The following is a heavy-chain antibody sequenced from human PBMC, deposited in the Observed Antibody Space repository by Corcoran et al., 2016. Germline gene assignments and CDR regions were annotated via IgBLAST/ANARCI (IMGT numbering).Heavy chain of an antibody. CDR2: IKSKTDGGTT. J-gene: IGHJ6*02. V-gene: IGHV3-15*07. D-gene: IGHD2-15*01. CDR3: PTDLVVSGPYGMDV. CDR1: GFTFSNAW. Sequence: EVQLVESGGGLVKPGGSLRLSCAASGFTFSNAWMNWVRQAPGKGLEWVGRIKSKTDGGTTDYAAPVKGRFTISRDDSKNTLYLQMNSLKTEDTAVYYCPTDLVVSGPYGMDVWGQGTTVTVSS.